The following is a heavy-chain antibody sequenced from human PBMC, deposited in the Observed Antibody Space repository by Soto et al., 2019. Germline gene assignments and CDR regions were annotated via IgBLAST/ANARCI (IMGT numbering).Heavy chain of an antibody. J-gene: IGHJ2*01. V-gene: IGHV3-53*04. CDR3: ARVTYDFWSGYSWYFDL. D-gene: IGHD3-3*01. CDR2: IYSGGST. Sequence: EVQLVESGGGLVQPGGSLRLSCAASGFTVSSNYMSWVRQAPGKGLEWVSVIYSGGSTYYADSVKGRFTISRHNSKNTLYLQMNSLRAEDPAVYYCARVTYDFWSGYSWYFDLWGRGTLVTVSS. CDR1: GFTVSSNY.